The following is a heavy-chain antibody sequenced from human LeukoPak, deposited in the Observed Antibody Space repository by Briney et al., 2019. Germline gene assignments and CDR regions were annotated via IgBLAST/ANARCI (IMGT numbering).Heavy chain of an antibody. Sequence: SVKVSCKASGGTFSSYAISRVRQAPGQGLEWMGGIIPIFGTANYAQKFQGRVTITADESTSTAYMELSSLRSGDTAVYYCARTPGYFDWLFFFDYWGQGTLVTVSS. V-gene: IGHV1-69*01. CDR3: ARTPGYFDWLFFFDY. D-gene: IGHD3-9*01. J-gene: IGHJ4*02. CDR1: GGTFSSYA. CDR2: IIPIFGTA.